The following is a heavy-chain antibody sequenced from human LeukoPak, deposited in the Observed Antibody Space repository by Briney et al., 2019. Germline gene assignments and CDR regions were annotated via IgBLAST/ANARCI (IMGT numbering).Heavy chain of an antibody. CDR3: ARGIAARPLYYYYMDV. CDR2: IIPIFGTA. Sequence: GASVMVSCKASGGTFSSYAISWVRQAPGQGLEWMGGIIPIFGTANYAQKFQGRVTITTDESTSTAYMELSSLRSEDTAVYYCARGIAARPLYYYYMDVWGKGTTVTVSS. J-gene: IGHJ6*03. V-gene: IGHV1-69*05. CDR1: GGTFSSYA. D-gene: IGHD6-6*01.